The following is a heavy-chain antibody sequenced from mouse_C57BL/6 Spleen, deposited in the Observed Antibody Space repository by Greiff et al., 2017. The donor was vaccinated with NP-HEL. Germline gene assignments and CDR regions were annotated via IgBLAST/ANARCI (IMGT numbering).Heavy chain of an antibody. V-gene: IGHV10-1*01. CDR2: IRSKSNNYAT. Sequence: EVQVVESGGGLVQPKGSLKLSCAASGFSFNTYAMNWVRQAPGKGLEWVARIRSKSNNYATYYADSVKDRFTISRDDSESMLYLQMNNLKTEDTAMYYCVRQEDGYYLYYFDYWGQGTTLTVSS. D-gene: IGHD2-3*01. J-gene: IGHJ2*01. CDR3: VRQEDGYYLYYFDY. CDR1: GFSFNTYA.